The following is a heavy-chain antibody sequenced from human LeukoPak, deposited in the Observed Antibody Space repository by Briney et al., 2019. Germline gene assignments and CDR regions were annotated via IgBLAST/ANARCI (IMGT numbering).Heavy chain of an antibody. Sequence: GGTLRLSCAASGFTFSSYGMSWVRQAPGKGLEWVSAISGSGGSTYYADSVKGRFTISRDNSKNTLYLQMNSLRAEDTAVYYCXXXXIWFEERDDAFDIWGQGTMVTVSS. CDR3: XXXXIWFEERDDAFDI. CDR2: ISGSGGST. V-gene: IGHV3-23*01. D-gene: IGHD3-10*01. CDR1: GFTFSSYG. J-gene: IGHJ3*02.